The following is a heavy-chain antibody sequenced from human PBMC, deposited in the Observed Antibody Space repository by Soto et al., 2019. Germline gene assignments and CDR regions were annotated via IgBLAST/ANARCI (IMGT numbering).Heavy chain of an antibody. CDR3: ARQIQLWLGPIDY. V-gene: IGHV4-39*01. CDR1: GGSISSSSYY. Sequence: PSETLSLTCTVSGGSISSSSYYWGWIRQPPGKGLEWIGSIYYSGSTYYNPSLKSRVTISVDTSKNQFSLKLSSVTAADTAVYYCARQIQLWLGPIDYWGQGTLVTVSS. J-gene: IGHJ4*02. D-gene: IGHD5-18*01. CDR2: IYYSGST.